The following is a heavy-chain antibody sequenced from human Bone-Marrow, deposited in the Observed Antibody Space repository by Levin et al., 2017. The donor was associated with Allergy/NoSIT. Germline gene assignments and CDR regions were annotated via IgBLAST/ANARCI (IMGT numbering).Heavy chain of an antibody. CDR1: GFSFRDHG. D-gene: IGHD1-1*01. Sequence: LSLTCVGSGFSFRDHGIHWVRQAPGKGLEWVSVVSYDGKNQFYAHSVKGRFTMSRDNSKNTVYLHLSSLRAEDTALYYCARAGGSHRHDFDSWGQGVLVTVS. J-gene: IGHJ4*02. CDR3: ARAGGSHRHDFDS. CDR2: VSYDGKNQ. V-gene: IGHV3-30*03.